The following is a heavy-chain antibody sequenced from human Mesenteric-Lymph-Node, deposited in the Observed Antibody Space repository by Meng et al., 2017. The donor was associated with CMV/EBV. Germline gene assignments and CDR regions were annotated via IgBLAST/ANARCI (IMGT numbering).Heavy chain of an antibody. CDR1: GGSISSGGFY. V-gene: IGHV4-31*03. J-gene: IGHJ5*02. CDR3: ARERSPYNWFDP. CDR2: IYYSGST. Sequence: SETLSLTCTVSGGSISSGGFYWSWIRQHPGKGLEWIGYIYYSGSTFYNPSLKSRVTISVDTSKNQFSLKLSSVTAADTAVYYCARERSPYNWFDPWGQGTLVTVSS.